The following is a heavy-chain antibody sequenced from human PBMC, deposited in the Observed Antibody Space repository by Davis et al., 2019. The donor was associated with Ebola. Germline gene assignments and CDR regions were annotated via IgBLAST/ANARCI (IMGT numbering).Heavy chain of an antibody. CDR1: GFTFSSYW. J-gene: IGHJ4*02. Sequence: PGGSLRLSCAASGFTFSSYWMHWVRQAPGKGLVWVSRINSDGSSTSYADSVKGRFTISRDNAKNTLYLQMNSLRAEDTAVYYCAKNYYDSNGEGFDYWDQGTLVTVSS. CDR2: INSDGSST. D-gene: IGHD3-22*01. CDR3: AKNYYDSNGEGFDY. V-gene: IGHV3-74*01.